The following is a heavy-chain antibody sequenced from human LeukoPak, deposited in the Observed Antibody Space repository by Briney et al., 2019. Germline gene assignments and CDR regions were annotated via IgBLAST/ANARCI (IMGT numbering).Heavy chain of an antibody. J-gene: IGHJ4*02. V-gene: IGHV4-39*01. D-gene: IGHD6-19*01. CDR3: ASIAVAGTLSFDY. CDR2: IYYSGST. CDR1: GGSISSSSYY. Sequence: SETLSLTCTVSGGSISSSSYYWGWIRQPPGKGLEWIGSIYYSGSTYYNPSLKSRVTISIDTSKNQFSLKLSSVTAADTAVYYCASIAVAGTLSFDYWGQGTLVTVSS.